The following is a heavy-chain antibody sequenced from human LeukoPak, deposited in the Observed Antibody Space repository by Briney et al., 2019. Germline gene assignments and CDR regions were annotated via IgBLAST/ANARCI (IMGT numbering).Heavy chain of an antibody. J-gene: IGHJ4*02. CDR2: ISSSGSTI. CDR1: GFTFSSYE. V-gene: IGHV3-48*03. CDR3: ARFGYYYPYFDY. Sequence: PGGSLRLSCAASGFTFSSYEMNWVRQAPGKGLEWVSYISSSGSTIYYADSVKGRFTISRDNAKNSLYLQMNSLRAEDTAVYYCARFGYYYPYFDYWGQGTLVTVSS. D-gene: IGHD3-22*01.